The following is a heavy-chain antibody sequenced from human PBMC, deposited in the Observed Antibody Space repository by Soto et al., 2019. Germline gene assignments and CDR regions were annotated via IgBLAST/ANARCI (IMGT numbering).Heavy chain of an antibody. CDR2: IYYSGST. CDR1: GGSTSSYY. J-gene: IGHJ6*02. Sequence: SETLSLTCTVSGGSTSSYYWSLIRQPPGKGLEWIGYIYYSGSTNYNPSLKSRVTISVDTSKNQFSLKLSSATAADTALYYCAKGRSYYYYYGVDVWGQGTTVTVSS. V-gene: IGHV4-59*01. CDR3: AKGRSYYYYYGVDV.